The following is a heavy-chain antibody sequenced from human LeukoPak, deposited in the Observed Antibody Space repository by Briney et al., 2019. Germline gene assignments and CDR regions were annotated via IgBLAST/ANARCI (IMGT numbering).Heavy chain of an antibody. CDR3: ARGSYSGSYYSNWFDP. V-gene: IGHV7-4-1*02. Sequence: ASVKVSCKASGYTFTSYAMNWVRQAPGQGLEWMGWINTNTGNPTYAQGFTGRFVFSLDTSVSTAYLQISSLKAEDTAVYYCARGSYSGSYYSNWFDPWGQGTLVTVSS. D-gene: IGHD3-10*01. CDR2: INTNTGNP. J-gene: IGHJ5*02. CDR1: GYTFTSYA.